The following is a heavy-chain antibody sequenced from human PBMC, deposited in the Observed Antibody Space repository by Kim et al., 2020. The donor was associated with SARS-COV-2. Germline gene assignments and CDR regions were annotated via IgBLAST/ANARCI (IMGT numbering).Heavy chain of an antibody. CDR1: GFTVSSYG. D-gene: IGHD5-18*01. CDR2: IWYDGSNK. V-gene: IGHV3-33*08. CDR3: ARDGGYSYGDSNYYYYGMDL. J-gene: IGHJ6*02. Sequence: GGSLRLSCAASGFTVSSYGMHWVRQAPGKGLEWVAVIWYDGSNKYYADSVKGRFTISRDNSKNTLYLQMNSLSAEDTAVYYCARDGGYSYGDSNYYYYGMDLCGQGATFTVSS.